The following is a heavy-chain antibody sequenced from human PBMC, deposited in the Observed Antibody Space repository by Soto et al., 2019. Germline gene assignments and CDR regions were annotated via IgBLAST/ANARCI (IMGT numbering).Heavy chain of an antibody. J-gene: IGHJ5*02. CDR1: GFTFSSYG. CDR2: ISYDGSNK. CDR3: SYDSSGYYTPWFDP. D-gene: IGHD3-22*01. Sequence: GSLRLSCAASGFTFSSYGMHWVRQAPGKGLEWVAVISYDGSNKYYADSVKGRFTISRDNSKNTLYLQMNSLRAEDTAVYYCSYDSSGYYTPWFDPWGQGTLVTVSS. V-gene: IGHV3-30*03.